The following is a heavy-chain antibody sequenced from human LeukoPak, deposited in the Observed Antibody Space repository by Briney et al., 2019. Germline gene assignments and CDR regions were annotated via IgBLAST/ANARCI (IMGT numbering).Heavy chain of an antibody. V-gene: IGHV1-2*02. CDR2: INPNSGGT. D-gene: IGHD3-10*01. CDR1: GYTFTNSY. J-gene: IGHJ4*02. CDR3: ASSQLWFGDYYFDY. Sequence: ASVKVSCKASGYTFTNSYLHWVRQAPGQGLEWMGWINPNSGGTNYAQKFQGRVTMTRDTSISTAYMELSRLRSDDTAVYYCASSQLWFGDYYFDYWGQGTLVTVSS.